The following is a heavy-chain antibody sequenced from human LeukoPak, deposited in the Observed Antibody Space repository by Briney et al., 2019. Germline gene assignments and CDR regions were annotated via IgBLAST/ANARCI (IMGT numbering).Heavy chain of an antibody. CDR2: IIPIFGTA. J-gene: IGHJ5*02. Sequence: SVKVSCKASGGPFSSYAISWVRQAPGQGLEWMGRIIPIFGTANYAQKFQGRVTITTDESTSTAYMELSSLRSEDTAVYYCARVPIYYDSSGYYPWGQGTLVTVSS. CDR3: ARVPIYYDSSGYYP. V-gene: IGHV1-69*05. D-gene: IGHD3-22*01. CDR1: GGPFSSYA.